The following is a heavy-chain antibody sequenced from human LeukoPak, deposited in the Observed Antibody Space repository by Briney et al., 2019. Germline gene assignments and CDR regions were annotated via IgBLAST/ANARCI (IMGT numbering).Heavy chain of an antibody. D-gene: IGHD6-19*01. J-gene: IGHJ4*02. Sequence: SETLSLTCAVYGGSFSGYYWSWIRQPPGKGLEWIGEINHSGSTNYNPSPKSRVTISVDTSKNQFSLKLSSVTAADTAVYYCARGLGVAGPRSLDYWGQGTLVTVSS. CDR1: GGSFSGYY. CDR2: INHSGST. CDR3: ARGLGVAGPRSLDY. V-gene: IGHV4-34*01.